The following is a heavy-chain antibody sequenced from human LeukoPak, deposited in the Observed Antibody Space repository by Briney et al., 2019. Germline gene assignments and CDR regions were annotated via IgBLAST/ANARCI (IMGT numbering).Heavy chain of an antibody. CDR2: MNPNSGNT. Sequence: ASVKVSCKASGGTFSSYAINWVRQATGQGLEWMGWMNPNSGNTGYAQKFQGRVTMTRNTSISTAYMELSSLRSEDTAVYYCARGSGYYDSSGYSFLPPGLHWGQGTLVTVSS. D-gene: IGHD3-22*01. CDR3: ARGSGYYDSSGYSFLPPGLH. J-gene: IGHJ4*02. V-gene: IGHV1-8*02. CDR1: GGTFSSYA.